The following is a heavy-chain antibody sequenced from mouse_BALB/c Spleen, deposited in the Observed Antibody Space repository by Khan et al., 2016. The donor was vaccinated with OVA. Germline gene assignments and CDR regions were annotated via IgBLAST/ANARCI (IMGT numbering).Heavy chain of an antibody. D-gene: IGHD1-1*01. J-gene: IGHJ2*01. Sequence: EVELVESGPGLVKPSQSLSLTCTVSGFSITSDCAWYWIRQFQGNILEWVGFISYSGNTKYTPSLKSRISITRDTSKNQFFLQLNSVTIEDTATYYCARVYGGDFDYWGQGTTLTVSS. CDR2: ISYSGNT. CDR1: GFSITSDCA. V-gene: IGHV3-2*02. CDR3: ARVYGGDFDY.